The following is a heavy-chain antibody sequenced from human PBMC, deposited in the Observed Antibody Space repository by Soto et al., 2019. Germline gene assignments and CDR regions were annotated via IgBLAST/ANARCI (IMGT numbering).Heavy chain of an antibody. CDR2: IYYSGST. V-gene: IGHV4-59*01. J-gene: IGHJ5*02. CDR1: GGSISSYY. Sequence: QVQLQESGPGLVKPSETLSLTCTVSGGSISSYYWSWIRQPPGKGLEWIGYIYYSGSTNYNPSLKSRVTISVDTSKNQFSLKLSSVTAAVTAVYYCARDQSWFDPWGQGTLVTVSS. CDR3: ARDQSWFDP.